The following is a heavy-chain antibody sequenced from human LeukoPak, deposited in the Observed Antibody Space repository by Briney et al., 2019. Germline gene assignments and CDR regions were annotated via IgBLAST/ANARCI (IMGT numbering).Heavy chain of an antibody. V-gene: IGHV3-30-3*01. CDR2: ISYDGSNK. Sequence: GGSLRPSCAAFGFTFSSYAMHWVRQAPGKGLEWVAVISYDGSNKYYADSVKGRFTISRDNSKNTLYLQMNSLRAEDTAVYYCARDPGVLRFLEWSDAFDIWGQGTMVTVSS. D-gene: IGHD3-3*01. J-gene: IGHJ3*02. CDR1: GFTFSSYA. CDR3: ARDPGVLRFLEWSDAFDI.